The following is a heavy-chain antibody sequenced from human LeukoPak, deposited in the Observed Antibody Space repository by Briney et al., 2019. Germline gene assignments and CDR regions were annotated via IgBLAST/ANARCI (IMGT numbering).Heavy chain of an antibody. D-gene: IGHD5-12*01. CDR3: ARDHRYAFDN. J-gene: IGHJ4*02. CDR2: VGISSGNT. CDR1: GFTFSDYS. Sequence: GGSLRLSCAASGFTFSDYSMNWVRQAPGNGLEWISYVGISSGNTKYADSVKGRFTISGDSAKNSVFLQMNSLRVEDTAVYYCARDHRYAFDNWGQGTLVTVSS. V-gene: IGHV3-48*04.